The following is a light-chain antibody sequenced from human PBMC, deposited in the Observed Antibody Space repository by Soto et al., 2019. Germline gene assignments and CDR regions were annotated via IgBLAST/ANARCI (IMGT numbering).Light chain of an antibody. CDR3: MQGTHWPCP. Sequence: DVVMTQSPLSLPVTPGQPASISCRSSQSLVHSNGYTYLNWFQQRPGQSPRRLVYLLSDRDSGVPDRFSGSGSGTDFKLKICRVEAEDVGVYYCMQGTHWPCPFGPGTKVEIK. CDR2: LLS. J-gene: IGKJ1*01. CDR1: QSLVHSNGYTY. V-gene: IGKV2-30*02.